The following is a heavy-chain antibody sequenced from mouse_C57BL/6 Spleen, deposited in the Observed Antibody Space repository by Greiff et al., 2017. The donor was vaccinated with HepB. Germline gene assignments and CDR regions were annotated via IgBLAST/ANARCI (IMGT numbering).Heavy chain of an antibody. Sequence: QVQLQQPGAELVKPGASVKLSCKASGYTFTSYWMQWVKQRPGQGLEWIGEIDSSDSYTNYNQKFKGKATLTVDTSSSTAYMQLSSLTSEDSAVYYCARPPAQATSYAMDYWGQGTSVTVSS. V-gene: IGHV1-50*01. CDR2: IDSSDSYT. CDR3: ARPPAQATSYAMDY. CDR1: GYTFTSYW. D-gene: IGHD3-2*02. J-gene: IGHJ4*01.